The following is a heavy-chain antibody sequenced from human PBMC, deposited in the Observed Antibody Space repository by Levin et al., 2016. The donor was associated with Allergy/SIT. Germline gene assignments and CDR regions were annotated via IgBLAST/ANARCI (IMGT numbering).Heavy chain of an antibody. Sequence: GESLKISCAASGFTFSSYSMNWVRQAPGKGLEWVSYISSSSSTIYYADSVKGRFTISRDNAKNSLYLQMNSLRAEDTAVYYCARGAQGACSSTSCYGAYCGGDCYRFDYWGQGTLVTVSS. D-gene: IGHD2-21*01. J-gene: IGHJ4*02. CDR1: GFTFSSYS. V-gene: IGHV3-48*01. CDR3: ARGAQGACSSTSCYGAYCGGDCYRFDY. CDR2: ISSSSSTI.